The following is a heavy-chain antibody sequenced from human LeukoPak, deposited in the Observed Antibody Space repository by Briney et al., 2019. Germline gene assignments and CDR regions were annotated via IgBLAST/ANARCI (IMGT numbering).Heavy chain of an antibody. CDR2: IYSGGST. D-gene: IGHD3-22*01. CDR1: GFTVSSNY. V-gene: IGHV3-66*02. Sequence: GGSLRLSCGASGFTVSSNYMSWVRQAPGKGLEWVSVIYSGGSTYYADSVKGRFTISRDNSKNTLYLQMNSLRAEDTAVYYCARQTIDDSSGYYDYWGQGTLVTVSS. CDR3: ARQTIDDSSGYYDY. J-gene: IGHJ4*02.